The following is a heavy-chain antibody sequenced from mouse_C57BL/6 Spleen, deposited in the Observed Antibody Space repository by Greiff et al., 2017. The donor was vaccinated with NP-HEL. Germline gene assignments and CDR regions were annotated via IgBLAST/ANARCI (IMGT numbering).Heavy chain of an antibody. CDR1: GYTFTDYN. Sequence: VQLQQSGPELVKPGASVKMSCKASGYTFTDYNMHWVKQSHGKSLEWIGYINPNNGGTSYNQKFKGKATLTVNKSSSTAYMELRSLTSEDSAVDYCARYYYGSSSHFDYWGQGTTLTVAS. J-gene: IGHJ2*01. D-gene: IGHD1-1*01. CDR3: ARYYYGSSSHFDY. CDR2: INPNNGGT. V-gene: IGHV1-22*01.